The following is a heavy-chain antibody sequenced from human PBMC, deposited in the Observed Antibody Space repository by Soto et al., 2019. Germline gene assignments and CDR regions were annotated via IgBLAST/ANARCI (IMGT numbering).Heavy chain of an antibody. J-gene: IGHJ3*02. CDR2: INEDGSAR. CDR3: ARDAGYNGFDI. D-gene: IGHD5-18*01. CDR1: GFTFRRSW. V-gene: IGHV3-7*01. Sequence: EVQLAESGGGLVQPGGSLRLSCLASGFTFRRSWMTWVRQAPGKGLEWVGNINEDGSARNYVDFVKRRFTISRDNAKNSLYLQMNSLRADETAVYYCARDAGYNGFDIWGQGTMVTVSS.